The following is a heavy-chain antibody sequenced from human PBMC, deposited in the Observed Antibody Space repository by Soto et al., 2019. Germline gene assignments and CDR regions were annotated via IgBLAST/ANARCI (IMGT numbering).Heavy chain of an antibody. J-gene: IGHJ6*03. D-gene: IGHD3-3*01. CDR3: ARDVLWSGYLYYYYMDV. CDR1: GYTFTSYG. Sequence: ASVKVSCKASGYTFTSYGISWVRQAPGQGLEWMGWISAYNGNTNYAQKLQGRVTMTTDTSTSTAYMELRSLRSDDTAVYYRARDVLWSGYLYYYYMDVWGKGTTVTVS. CDR2: ISAYNGNT. V-gene: IGHV1-18*01.